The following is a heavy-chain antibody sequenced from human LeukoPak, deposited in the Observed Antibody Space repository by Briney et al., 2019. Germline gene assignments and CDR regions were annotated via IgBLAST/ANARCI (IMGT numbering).Heavy chain of an antibody. V-gene: IGHV3-9*01. CDR2: IDWNSGAL. J-gene: IGHJ4*02. D-gene: IGHD3-10*01. Sequence: PGRSLRLSCAASGFTFDDYGIHWVRQAPGKGLEWVSGIDWNSGALGYADSVKGRFTISRDNAKNSLYLQMNSLRAEDTALYYCVKDRAANLYGSGAFDAWGQGTLVTVYS. CDR3: VKDRAANLYGSGAFDA. CDR1: GFTFDDYG.